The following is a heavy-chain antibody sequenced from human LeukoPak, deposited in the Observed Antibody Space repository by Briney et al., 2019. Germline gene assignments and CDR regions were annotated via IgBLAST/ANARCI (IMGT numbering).Heavy chain of an antibody. J-gene: IGHJ4*02. Sequence: ASVKVSCMASGYTFTSYGISWVRQAPGRGLEWMGWISAYNGNTNYAQKLQGRVTMTTDTSTSTAYMELRSLRSDDTAVYYCARDLGFLEWLTFDYWGQGTLVTVSS. CDR1: GYTFTSYG. D-gene: IGHD3-3*01. V-gene: IGHV1-18*01. CDR3: ARDLGFLEWLTFDY. CDR2: ISAYNGNT.